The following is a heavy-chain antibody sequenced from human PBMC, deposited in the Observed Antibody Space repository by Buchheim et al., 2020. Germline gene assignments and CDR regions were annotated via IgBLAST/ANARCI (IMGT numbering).Heavy chain of an antibody. J-gene: IGHJ4*02. V-gene: IGHV1-69*04. CDR2: IIPMVGIT. Sequence: QVQLVQSGAEVRVPGSSVKVSCKTSGGSFNNFGFNWVRQAPGQGLEWIGRIIPMVGITTYHAQEFQDRVTITADKSKKPGHMELSSLRSEDTALYYCARGSSTYSSSLDLNYWGQGTL. CDR3: ARGSSTYSSSLDLNY. D-gene: IGHD6-13*01. CDR1: GGSFNNFG.